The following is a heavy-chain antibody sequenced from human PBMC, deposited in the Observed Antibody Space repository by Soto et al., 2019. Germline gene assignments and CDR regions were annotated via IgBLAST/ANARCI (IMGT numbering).Heavy chain of an antibody. V-gene: IGHV3-23*01. CDR1: GFTFNSYA. Sequence: GGSLILSCAASGFTFNSYAMSWVRQAPGKGLEWVSAISASGDSTYDAGAVKCRFTISRDNSKNTLYLEMNSLRAEDTALYYCAKPPLTILPGIFWFDPWGKGTLVTVSS. CDR3: AKPPLTILPGIFWFDP. J-gene: IGHJ5*02. CDR2: ISASGDST. D-gene: IGHD3-3*01.